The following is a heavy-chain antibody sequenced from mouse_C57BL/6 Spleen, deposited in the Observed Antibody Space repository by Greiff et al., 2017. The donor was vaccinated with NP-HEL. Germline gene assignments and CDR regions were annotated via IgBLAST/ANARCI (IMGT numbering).Heavy chain of an antibody. Sequence: VQLQQSGPELVKPGASVKISCKASGYAFSSSWMNWVKQRPGKGLEWIGRIYPGDGDTNYNGKFKGKATLTGDTSSSTAYMQLSSLTSEDSAVYFCARRGTNYFDYWGQGTTLTVSS. CDR3: ARRGTNYFDY. V-gene: IGHV1-82*01. J-gene: IGHJ2*01. CDR2: IYPGDGDT. D-gene: IGHD3-3*01. CDR1: GYAFSSSW.